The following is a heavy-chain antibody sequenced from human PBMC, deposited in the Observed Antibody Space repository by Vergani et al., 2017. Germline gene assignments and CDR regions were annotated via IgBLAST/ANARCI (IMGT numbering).Heavy chain of an antibody. Sequence: QVQLVQSGAEVKKPGASVKVSCKASGYTFTSYGISWVRQAPGQGLEWMGWISAYNGNTNYAQKLQGRVTMTTDTSTSTAYMELRSLRSDDTAVYYCARDHYDFWSGYYKAVLYYYYYYYMDVWGKGTTVTVSS. CDR1: GYTFTSYG. V-gene: IGHV1-18*01. CDR3: ARDHYDFWSGYYKAVLYYYYYYYMDV. J-gene: IGHJ6*03. D-gene: IGHD3-3*01. CDR2: ISAYNGNT.